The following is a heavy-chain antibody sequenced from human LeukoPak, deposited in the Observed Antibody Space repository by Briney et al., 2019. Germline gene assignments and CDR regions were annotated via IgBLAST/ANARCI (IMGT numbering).Heavy chain of an antibody. D-gene: IGHD7-27*01. J-gene: IGHJ2*01. Sequence: KPSETLSLTCAASGGSFSGYYWSWIRQPPGKGLEWIAEINHSGSTNYNPSVKGRVTMSVDTAKKQFSLKLSAVSAADTAVYYCARELSKWGDWYFDLWGRGTLVTVSS. V-gene: IGHV4-34*01. CDR1: GGSFSGYY. CDR3: ARELSKWGDWYFDL. CDR2: INHSGST.